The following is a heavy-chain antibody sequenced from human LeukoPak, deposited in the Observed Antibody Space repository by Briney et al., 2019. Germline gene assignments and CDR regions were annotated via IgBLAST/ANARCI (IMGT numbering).Heavy chain of an antibody. Sequence: SQTLSLTCTVSGGSISGGGYYWSWIRQHPGKGLEWIGYIYYSGSTYYNPSLKSRVTISVDTSKNQFSLKLSSVTAADTAVYYCAKPGGGQDFSAFDPWGQGTLVTVSS. D-gene: IGHD2-15*01. CDR3: AKPGGGQDFSAFDP. CDR1: GGSISGGGYY. CDR2: IYYSGST. J-gene: IGHJ5*02. V-gene: IGHV4-31*03.